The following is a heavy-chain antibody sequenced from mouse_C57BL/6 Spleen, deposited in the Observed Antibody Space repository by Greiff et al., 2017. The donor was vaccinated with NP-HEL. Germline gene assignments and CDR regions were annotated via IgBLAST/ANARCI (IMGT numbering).Heavy chain of an antibody. V-gene: IGHV3-6*01. J-gene: IGHJ2*01. CDR1: GYSITSGYY. D-gene: IGHD2-1*01. CDR3: ARVGDIYYGNFFDY. CDR2: ISYDGSN. Sequence: EVQLQESGPGLVKPSQSLSLTCSVTGYSITSGYYWNWIRQFPGNKLEWMGYISYDGSNNYNPSLKNRISITRDTSKNQFFLKLNSVTTEDTATYYCARVGDIYYGNFFDYWGQGTTLTVSS.